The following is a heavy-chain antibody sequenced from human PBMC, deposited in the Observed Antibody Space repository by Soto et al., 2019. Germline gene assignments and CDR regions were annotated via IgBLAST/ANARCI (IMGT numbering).Heavy chain of an antibody. CDR2: IYSDGRT. V-gene: IGHV3-53*02. J-gene: IGHJ4*02. D-gene: IGHD6-13*01. CDR1: GFIVSASY. CDR3: ARCSGWYGQCYFDC. Sequence: DVQLVETGGGLIQPGGSLRLSCAATGFIVSASYMSWVRQAPGTGLAWVSVIYSDGRTYYADSVKGRFTTSSDNSKHTLYLQMNILSAEDTAVYYCARCSGWYGQCYFDCWGQGTLVTVSS.